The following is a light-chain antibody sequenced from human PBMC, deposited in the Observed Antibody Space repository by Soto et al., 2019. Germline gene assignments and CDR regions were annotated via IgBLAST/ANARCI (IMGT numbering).Light chain of an antibody. V-gene: IGKV4-1*01. J-gene: IGKJ1*01. CDR1: QSVLYSSNDRSY. CDR2: WAS. Sequence: EIVMTQSPDSLAVSLGERATIKCKSSQSVLYSSNDRSYLAWFQQKPGQPPKALIYWASSRESGVPDRFSGSGSGTDFTLSISSLQAEDVAVYFSQQYFTIPWTFGQGTQVEI. CDR3: QQYFTIPWT.